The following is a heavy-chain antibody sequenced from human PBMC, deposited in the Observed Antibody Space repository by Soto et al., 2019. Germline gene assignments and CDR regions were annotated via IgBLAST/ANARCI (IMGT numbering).Heavy chain of an antibody. D-gene: IGHD6-19*01. J-gene: IGHJ6*02. CDR1: GYSFTSYW. Sequence: PGESLKISCKGSGYSFTSYWISWVRQMPGKGLEWMGRIDPSDSYTNYSPSFQGHVTISADKSISTAYLQWSSLKASDTAMYYCARPSSGWYRDYYGMDAWGQGTTVTVSS. V-gene: IGHV5-10-1*01. CDR3: ARPSSGWYRDYYGMDA. CDR2: IDPSDSYT.